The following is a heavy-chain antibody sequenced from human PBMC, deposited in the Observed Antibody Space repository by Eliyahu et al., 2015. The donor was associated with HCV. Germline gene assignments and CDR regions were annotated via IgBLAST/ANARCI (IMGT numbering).Heavy chain of an antibody. CDR2: IFHTGST. CDR3: ARHRTGTNCHDC. CDR1: GGSITSHW. J-gene: IGHJ4*02. V-gene: IGHV4-4*02. Sequence: QVQIQESGPGLVEPSXTLSLTCVVSGGSITSHWWSWVRQPPGKGLEWIGEIFHTGSTNYNPSLRGRVTMSVDKANNQFSLNLYSVTAADMAVYYCARHRTGTNCHDCWGQGTLVTVSS. D-gene: IGHD2-2*01.